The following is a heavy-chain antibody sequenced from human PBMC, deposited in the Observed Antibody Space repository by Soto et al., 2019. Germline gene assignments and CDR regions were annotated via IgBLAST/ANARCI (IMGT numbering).Heavy chain of an antibody. CDR2: LVPMFGIP. CDR3: ARCDYYDSSGYILRWDY. V-gene: IGHV1-69*01. D-gene: IGHD3-22*01. CDR1: GGTFSSYA. J-gene: IGHJ4*01. Sequence: QVQLVQSGAEVKKPGSSVKVSCKASGGTFSSYAISWVRQAPGQGLEWMGGLVPMFGIPNYAQKFLGRVTMTADGSTSTAYMELSSLRSEDTAVYFCARCDYYDSSGYILRWDYWGQGTLVTVSS.